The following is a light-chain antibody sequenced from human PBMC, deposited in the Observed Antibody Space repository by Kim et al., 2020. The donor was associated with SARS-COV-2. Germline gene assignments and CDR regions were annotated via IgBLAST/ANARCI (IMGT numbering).Light chain of an antibody. CDR3: QHHSTYPIT. V-gene: IGKV1-5*01. Sequence: IQLTQSPSTLSASVGDRVTITCRASQSIGGWLAWYQQKPGKAPKLLIYDASSVESGVPSRFSGSGSGTEFTLTISSLQPDDSATYYCQHHSTYPITFGQWTRLEIK. CDR1: QSIGGW. J-gene: IGKJ5*01. CDR2: DAS.